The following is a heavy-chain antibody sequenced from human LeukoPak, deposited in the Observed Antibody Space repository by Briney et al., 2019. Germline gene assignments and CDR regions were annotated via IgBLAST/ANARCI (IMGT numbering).Heavy chain of an antibody. Sequence: TGGSLRLSCAASGFTFSDYYMTWIRQAPGKGLEWVSAISGSGGSTYYADSVKGRFTISRDNSKNTLYLQMNSLRAEDTAVYYCAKGPGDFDYWGQGTLVTVSS. V-gene: IGHV3-23*01. D-gene: IGHD3-10*01. J-gene: IGHJ4*02. CDR1: GFTFSDYY. CDR3: AKGPGDFDY. CDR2: ISGSGGST.